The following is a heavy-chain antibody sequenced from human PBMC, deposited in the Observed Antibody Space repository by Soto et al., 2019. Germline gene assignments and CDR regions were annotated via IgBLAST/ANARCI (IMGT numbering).Heavy chain of an antibody. CDR1: GVSISTADYY. J-gene: IGHJ5*02. D-gene: IGHD3-10*01. CDR2: IYYSGTT. CDR3: ASIYYNLNGGPFDP. V-gene: IGHV4-31*11. Sequence: PSETLSLTCAVTGVSISTADYYWSWIRHHPGKGLEWIGYIYYSGTTYYYPSLESRLTISLDTSKNEFSLSLSSVTDADTAFFYCASIYYNLNGGPFDPGGQGTLVTVS.